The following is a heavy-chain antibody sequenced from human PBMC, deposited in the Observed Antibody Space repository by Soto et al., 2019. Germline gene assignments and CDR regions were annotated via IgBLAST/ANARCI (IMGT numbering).Heavy chain of an antibody. Sequence: QVQLVQSGAEVKMPGSSVKVSCTASGGTFDTYALSWVRQAPGQGLEWLGGIIPIFTKPTYARKFQGRITITADESTTTVYLDLSSLTSDDTAVYYCARTGDIVVVGDFYYGMVVWGQGTTVIVSS. CDR3: ARTGDIVVVGDFYYGMVV. J-gene: IGHJ6*02. CDR2: IIPIFTKP. V-gene: IGHV1-69*01. CDR1: GGTFDTYA. D-gene: IGHD2-2*01.